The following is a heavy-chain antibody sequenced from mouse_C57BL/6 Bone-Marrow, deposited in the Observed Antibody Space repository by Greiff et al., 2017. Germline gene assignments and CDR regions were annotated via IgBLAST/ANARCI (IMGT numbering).Heavy chain of an antibody. CDR1: GFTFSSYA. CDR3: TRALLFPGRCAY. J-gene: IGHJ3*01. CDR2: ISSGGDYI. Sequence: EVKVVESGEGLVKPGGSLKLSCAASGFTFSSYALSWVRHTPEKRLEWVAYISSGGDYIYYADTVKGRFTISRDNARNTLYLQMSSLKSEDTAMYYCTRALLFPGRCAYWGQETLVSVSA. D-gene: IGHD2-1*01. V-gene: IGHV5-9-1*02.